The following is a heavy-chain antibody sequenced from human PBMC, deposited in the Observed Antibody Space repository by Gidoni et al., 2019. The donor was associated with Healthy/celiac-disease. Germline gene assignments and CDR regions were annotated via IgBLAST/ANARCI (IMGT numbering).Heavy chain of an antibody. V-gene: IGHV1-18*01. CDR3: ARADFDY. J-gene: IGHJ4*02. Sequence: QGRLTMTTDTSASTAYMELRSLRSDDTAMYYCARADFDYWGQGTLVTVSS.